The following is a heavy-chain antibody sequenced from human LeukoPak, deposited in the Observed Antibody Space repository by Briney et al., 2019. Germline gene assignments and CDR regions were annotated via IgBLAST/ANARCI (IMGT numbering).Heavy chain of an antibody. V-gene: IGHV3-66*02. D-gene: IGHD4/OR15-4a*01. CDR1: GFTVSSNY. CDR3: ARGTRPMVNYYYFYGLDV. Sequence: PGESLRLSCAASGFTVSSNYMNWVRQAPGKGLEWLSVMYSGGGTYYAVSVKGRFTISRDNSENTLYLQMNNLTPEDTAVYYCARGTRPMVNYYYFYGLDVWGQGTTVTVSS. J-gene: IGHJ6*02. CDR2: MYSGGGT.